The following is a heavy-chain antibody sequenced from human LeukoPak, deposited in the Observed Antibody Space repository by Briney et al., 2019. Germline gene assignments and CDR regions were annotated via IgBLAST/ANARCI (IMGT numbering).Heavy chain of an antibody. J-gene: IGHJ6*03. CDR3: ARGIGEDYGSYYYYYMDV. CDR1: GYTFTGYY. V-gene: IGHV1-2*02. D-gene: IGHD4-17*01. CDR2: INPNSGGT. Sequence: GASVKVSCKASGYTFTGYYMHWVRQAPGQGLEWMGWINPNSGGTNYAQKFQGRVTMTRDTSISTAYMELSRLRSDDTAVYYCARGIGEDYGSYYYYYMDVWGKGTTVTDSS.